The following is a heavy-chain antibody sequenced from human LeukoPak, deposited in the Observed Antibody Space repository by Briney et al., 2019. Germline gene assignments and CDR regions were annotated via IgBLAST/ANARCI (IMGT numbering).Heavy chain of an antibody. CDR3: ARVGHYGGNSGTQSDY. CDR2: IYHSGST. Sequence: SGTLSLTCAVSGGSISSSNWWGWVRQPPGKGLEWIGEIYHSGSTNYNPSLKSRVTISVDKSKNQFSLKLSSVTAADTAVYYCARVGHYGGNSGTQSDYWGQGTLVTVCS. V-gene: IGHV4-4*02. CDR1: GGSISSSNW. D-gene: IGHD4-23*01. J-gene: IGHJ4*02.